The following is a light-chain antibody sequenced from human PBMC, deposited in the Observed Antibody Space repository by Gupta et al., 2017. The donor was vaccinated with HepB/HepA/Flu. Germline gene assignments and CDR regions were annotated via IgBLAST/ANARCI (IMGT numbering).Light chain of an antibody. J-gene: IGKJ3*01. CDR3: QQECSSPVT. Sequence: EIVLTQSPGTLSLSPGERATLSCRASQSVSSSYLAWYQQKPGQAPRLLIYGASSRATGIPDRFSGSGSGTDFTLTISRLEPEDFAVYYCQQECSSPVTFGPGTKVDIK. CDR2: GAS. CDR1: QSVSSSY. V-gene: IGKV3-20*01.